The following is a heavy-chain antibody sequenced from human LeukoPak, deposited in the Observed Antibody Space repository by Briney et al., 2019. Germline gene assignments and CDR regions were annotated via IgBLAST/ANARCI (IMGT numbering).Heavy chain of an antibody. CDR1: GGSISSYY. Sequence: PSETLSHTCTVSGGSISSYYWSWIRQPPGKGLEWIGYIYYSGSTNYNPSLKSRVTISVDTSKNQFSLKLSSVTAADTAVYYCARGLPDYYDSSGYDYWGQGTLVTVSS. D-gene: IGHD3-22*01. CDR2: IYYSGST. V-gene: IGHV4-59*01. CDR3: ARGLPDYYDSSGYDY. J-gene: IGHJ4*02.